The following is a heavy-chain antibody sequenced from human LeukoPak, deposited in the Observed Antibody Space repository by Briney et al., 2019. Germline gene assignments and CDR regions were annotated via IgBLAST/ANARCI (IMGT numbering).Heavy chain of an antibody. CDR3: ARAGAIAARPDFDY. J-gene: IGHJ4*02. Sequence: SETLSLTCTVSGDSISNYYWSWIRQPPGKGLEWLGHISYIGSTNYNPSLNSRVTISVDTSKNQFSLKLSSVTAADTAIYYCARAGAIAARPDFDYWGQGTLVTVSS. CDR1: GDSISNYY. CDR2: ISYIGST. V-gene: IGHV4-59*01. D-gene: IGHD6-6*01.